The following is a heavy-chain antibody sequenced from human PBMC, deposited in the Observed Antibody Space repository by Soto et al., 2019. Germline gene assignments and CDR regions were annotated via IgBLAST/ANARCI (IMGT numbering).Heavy chain of an antibody. CDR3: ASRGGCGRGSWIYFDP. D-gene: IGHD2-15*01. V-gene: IGHV3-7*01. Sequence: EMQLVESGGGLGQPGGSLRLSCAASGFTFRNHWMTWVRQAPGKGLQWVANIRQDGGEKYYLDSVKGRFTVSRDNANNSLYLQMNSLRAEDTAVYYCASRGGCGRGSWIYFDPWGQGTLVTVSS. J-gene: IGHJ5*02. CDR1: GFTFRNHW. CDR2: IRQDGGEK.